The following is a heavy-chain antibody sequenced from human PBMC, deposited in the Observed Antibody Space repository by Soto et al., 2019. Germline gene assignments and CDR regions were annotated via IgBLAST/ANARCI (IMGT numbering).Heavy chain of an antibody. J-gene: IGHJ4*02. D-gene: IGHD2-8*01. V-gene: IGHV1-18*01. CDR3: ARDLQCTNGVCYGYYFDY. CDR1: GYTFTSYG. CDR2: ISAYNGNT. Sequence: QVQLVQSGAEVKKPGASVKVSCKASGYTFTSYGISWVRQAPGQGLEWMGWISAYNGNTNYAQKLQGRVNMSTDTSTSKAYMELRSLRSDDTAVYYCARDLQCTNGVCYGYYFDYWGQGTLVTVSS.